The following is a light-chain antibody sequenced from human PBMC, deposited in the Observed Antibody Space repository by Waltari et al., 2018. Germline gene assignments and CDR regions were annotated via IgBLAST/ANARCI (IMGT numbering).Light chain of an antibody. V-gene: IGLV2-8*01. CDR2: EVT. CDR1: SSDVGAYNY. J-gene: IGLJ1*01. CDR3: ISYAGNNKYV. Sequence: QSALTQPPSASGSPGQSVTIPCTGTSSDVGAYNYVSWYQQYPDKAPKLMMYEVTKRPSGVPDRFSGSKSGNTASLTVSGLQAEDEADYYCISYAGNNKYVLGAGTKVTVL.